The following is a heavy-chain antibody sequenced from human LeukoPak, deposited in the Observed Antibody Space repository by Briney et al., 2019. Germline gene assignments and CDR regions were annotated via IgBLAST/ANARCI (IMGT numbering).Heavy chain of an antibody. J-gene: IGHJ4*02. CDR1: RFIVNTYY. CDR2: IYSDGST. Sequence: GGSLRLSCAVSRFIVNTYYMSWVRQAPGKGLEWVSIIYSDGSTYYADSVKGRFTISRDTSKNTLFLQMNSLRAEDTAVYYCARDHPLAVTAFDYWGQGTLVTVSS. V-gene: IGHV3-53*01. D-gene: IGHD6-19*01. CDR3: ARDHPLAVTAFDY.